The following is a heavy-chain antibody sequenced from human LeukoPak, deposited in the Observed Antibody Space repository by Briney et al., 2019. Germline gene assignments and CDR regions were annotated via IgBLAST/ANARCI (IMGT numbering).Heavy chain of an antibody. J-gene: IGHJ5*02. CDR3: ARGRGVLRYFDWLPGGWFDP. CDR2: IIPILGIA. CDR1: GGTFSSYA. Sequence: GASVKVSCKASGGTFSSYAISWVRQAPGQGLEWMGRIIPILGIANYAQKFQGRVTITADKSTSTAHMELSSLRSEDTAVYYCARGRGVLRYFDWLPGGWFDPWGQGTLVTVSS. V-gene: IGHV1-69*04. D-gene: IGHD3-9*01.